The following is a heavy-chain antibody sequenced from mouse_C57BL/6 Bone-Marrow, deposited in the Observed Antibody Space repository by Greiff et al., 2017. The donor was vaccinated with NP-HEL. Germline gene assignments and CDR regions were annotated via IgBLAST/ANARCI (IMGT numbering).Heavy chain of an antibody. V-gene: IGHV1-69*01. Sequence: VQLQQPGAELVMPGASVKLSCKASGYTFTSYWMHWVKQRPGQGLEWIGELDPSDSYTNYNQKFKGKSTLTVDKSSSTAYMQLSSLTSEDSAVYDCARDSSCYAMDYWGQGTSVTVSS. CDR1: GYTFTSYW. CDR2: LDPSDSYT. CDR3: ARDSSCYAMDY. J-gene: IGHJ4*01.